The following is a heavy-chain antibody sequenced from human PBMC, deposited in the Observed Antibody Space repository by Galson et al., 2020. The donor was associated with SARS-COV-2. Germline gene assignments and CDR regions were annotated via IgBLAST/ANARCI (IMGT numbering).Heavy chain of an antibody. J-gene: IGHJ4*02. CDR3: AKVGDYDSSYQGGD. D-gene: IGHD3-22*01. V-gene: IGHV3-23*01. CDR1: GFTFSSYA. CDR2: ISGSDGST. Sequence: GESLKISCAASGFTFSSYAMRWVRQAPGKGLEWVSAISGSDGSTYYADSVKGRFTISRDNSKNTLYLQMNSLRAEDTAVYYCAKVGDYDSSYQGGDWGQGTLVTVSS.